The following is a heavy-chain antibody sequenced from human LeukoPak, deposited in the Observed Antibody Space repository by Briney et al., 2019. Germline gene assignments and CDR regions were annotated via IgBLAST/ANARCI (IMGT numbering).Heavy chain of an antibody. V-gene: IGHV3-30*03. J-gene: IGHJ4*02. CDR3: ARRSPNYFFDY. Sequence: PGGSLRLSCAASGFTFSSYGMHWVRQAPGKGLEWVAVISYDGDRKYHAESVKGRFTISRDNAKNSLYLQMNSLRAEDTAVYYCARRSPNYFFDYWGQGTPVTVSS. CDR2: ISYDGDRK. CDR1: GFTFSSYG.